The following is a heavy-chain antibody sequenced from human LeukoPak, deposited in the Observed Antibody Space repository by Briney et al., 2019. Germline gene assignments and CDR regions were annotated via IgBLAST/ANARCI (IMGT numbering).Heavy chain of an antibody. J-gene: IGHJ4*02. CDR2: IYGGGST. D-gene: IGHD3-22*01. Sequence: GGFLRLSCAASGFTVSSTYMTWVRQAPGKGLEWVSVIYGGGSTYYADSVKGRFTISRDTSKNTLYLQMNSLRAEDTAVYYCASGTESYYDSFPYWGQGTLVTVSS. CDR1: GFTVSSTY. V-gene: IGHV3-66*01. CDR3: ASGTESYYDSFPY.